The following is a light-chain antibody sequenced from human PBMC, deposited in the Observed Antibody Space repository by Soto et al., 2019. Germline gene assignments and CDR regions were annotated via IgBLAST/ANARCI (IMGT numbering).Light chain of an antibody. CDR3: QQYGSSPWT. CDR2: GAS. J-gene: IGKJ1*01. V-gene: IGKV3-20*01. CDR1: QRVSSNY. Sequence: EIVLTQSPGTLSLSPGDRATLSCRASQRVSSNYLAWYQQKPGQAPRPLIYGASSRATGIPDRFSGSGAGTDFNLTISRLESEDFAVYYCQQYGSSPWTFGQGTKVEIQ.